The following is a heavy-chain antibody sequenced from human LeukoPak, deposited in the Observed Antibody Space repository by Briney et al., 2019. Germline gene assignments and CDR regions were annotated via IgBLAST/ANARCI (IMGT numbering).Heavy chain of an antibody. V-gene: IGHV4-59*01. Sequence: SETLSLTCTVSGGSISSYYWSWIRQPPGKGLEWIGYIYYSGSTNYNPSLKSRVTISVDTSKNQFSLKLSSVTAADTAVYYCARAGIDDYDSSGGWYFDYWGQGTLVTVSS. D-gene: IGHD3-22*01. CDR1: GGSISSYY. CDR2: IYYSGST. CDR3: ARAGIDDYDSSGGWYFDY. J-gene: IGHJ4*02.